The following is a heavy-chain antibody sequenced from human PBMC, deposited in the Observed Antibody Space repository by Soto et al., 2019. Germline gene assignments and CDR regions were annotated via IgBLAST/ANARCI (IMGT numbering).Heavy chain of an antibody. Sequence: GSLRLFCTTPRFSLSAALMHRVRQVPGKGLVWVSRIYFDGITTNYAYSVKGRLTVSRENAKNTVYLHVNTLRDEDTDVYYCARGGAMGFDAWGQGTLVPASS. CDR3: ARGGAMGFDA. V-gene: IGHV3-74*01. CDR2: IYFDGITT. D-gene: IGHD1-26*01. J-gene: IGHJ4*02. CDR1: RFSLSAAL.